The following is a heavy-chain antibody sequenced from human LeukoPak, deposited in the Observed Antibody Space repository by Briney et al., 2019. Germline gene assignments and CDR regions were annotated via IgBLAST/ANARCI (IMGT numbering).Heavy chain of an antibody. CDR1: GYTFTSYG. J-gene: IGHJ4*02. V-gene: IGHV1-18*01. CDR2: ISAYNGNT. D-gene: IGHD5-18*01. CDR3: ARETVDTAMVMDTSIDY. Sequence: GASVKVSCKASGYTFTSYGISWVRQAPGQGLEWMGWISAYNGNTNYAQKLQGRVTMTTDTSTSTAYMELRSLRSDDTAVYYCARETVDTAMVMDTSIDYWGQGTLVTVSS.